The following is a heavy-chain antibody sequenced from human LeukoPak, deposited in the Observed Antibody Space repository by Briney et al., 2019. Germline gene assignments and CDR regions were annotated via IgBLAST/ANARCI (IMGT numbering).Heavy chain of an antibody. CDR1: GDSVSSNSAG. CDR3: ARGGYSYGPSDFFDS. D-gene: IGHD5-18*01. CDR2: TYYRSKWFQ. Sequence: SQTLSLTCAISGDSVSSNSAGWNWIRQSPSGGLEWLGRTYYRSKWFQEYAVSVASRITINPDTSMNQFSLQMNSVTPDDTAVYYCARGGYSYGPSDFFDSWGQGTLVTVSS. V-gene: IGHV6-1*01. J-gene: IGHJ4*02.